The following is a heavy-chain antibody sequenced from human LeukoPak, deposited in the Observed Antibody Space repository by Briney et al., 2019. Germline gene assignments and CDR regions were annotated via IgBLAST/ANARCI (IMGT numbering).Heavy chain of an antibody. CDR2: IRYDGSNK. CDR3: AKDSIAVAGLDY. Sequence: GGSLILSCAASGFTFSSYGMHWVRQAPGKGLEWVAFIRYDGSNKYYADSVKGRFTISRDNSKNMLYLQMNSLRAEDTAVYYCAKDSIAVAGLDYWGQGTLVTVSS. J-gene: IGHJ4*02. V-gene: IGHV3-30*02. D-gene: IGHD6-19*01. CDR1: GFTFSSYG.